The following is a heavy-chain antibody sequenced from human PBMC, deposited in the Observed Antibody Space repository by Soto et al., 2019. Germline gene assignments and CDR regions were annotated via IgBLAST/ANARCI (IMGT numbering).Heavy chain of an antibody. V-gene: IGHV3-23*01. CDR2: ISCSGGST. J-gene: IGHJ4*02. CDR1: GFTFSSYA. CDR3: AKCGVWDSYGQLSDY. D-gene: IGHD5-18*01. Sequence: EVQLLESGGGLVQPGGSLRLSCAASGFTFSSYAMSWVRQAPGKGLEWISAISCSGGSTYYAESVKGRFTISRHNSNNTLYLQMNSLRAEDTAVYYCAKCGVWDSYGQLSDYWGQGTLVTVSS.